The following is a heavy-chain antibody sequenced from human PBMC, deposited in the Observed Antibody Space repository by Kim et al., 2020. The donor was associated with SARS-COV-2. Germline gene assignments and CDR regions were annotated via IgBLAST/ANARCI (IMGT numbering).Heavy chain of an antibody. J-gene: IGHJ5*02. Sequence: SETLSLTCAVYGGSFSGYYWSWIRQPPGKGLEWIGEINHSGSTNYNPSLKSRVTISVDTSKNQFSLKLSSVTAADTAVYYCARNPYVESSWGDWFDPWG. CDR2: INHSGST. D-gene: IGHD3-16*01. CDR3: ARNPYVESSWGDWFDP. CDR1: GGSFSGYY. V-gene: IGHV4-34*01.